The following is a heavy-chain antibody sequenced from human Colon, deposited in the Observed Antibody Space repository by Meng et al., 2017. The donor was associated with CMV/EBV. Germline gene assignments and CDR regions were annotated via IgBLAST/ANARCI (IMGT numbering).Heavy chain of an antibody. V-gene: IGHV4-34*01. CDR1: GGSFSGYY. D-gene: IGHD2-2*01. J-gene: IGHJ4*02. CDR2: INRSGGT. CDR3: ARGRYARYFDY. Sequence: LACAVYGGSFSGYYWGWIRQPPGKGLEWIGEINRSGGTSYNPSLKSRVTISVDTSKNQFSLKLSSVTAADTAVYYCARGRYARYFDYWGQGTLVTVSS.